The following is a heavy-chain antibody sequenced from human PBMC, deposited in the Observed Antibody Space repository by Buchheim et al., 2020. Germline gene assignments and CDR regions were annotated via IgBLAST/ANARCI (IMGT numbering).Heavy chain of an antibody. CDR1: GFTFSSYW. CDR3: ARIDAGGVYYYYGMDV. J-gene: IGHJ6*02. CDR2: IKQDGSEK. Sequence: EVQLVESGGGLVQPGGSLRLSCAASGFTFSSYWMSWVRQAPGKGLEWVANIKQDGSEKYYVDSVKGRFTISRDNAKNSLYLQMNSLRAEDTAVYYCARIDAGGVYYYYGMDVWGQGTT. D-gene: IGHD3-16*01. V-gene: IGHV3-7*01.